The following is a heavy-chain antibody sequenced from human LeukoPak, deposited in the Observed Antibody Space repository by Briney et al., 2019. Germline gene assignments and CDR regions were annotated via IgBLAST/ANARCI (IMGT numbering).Heavy chain of an antibody. D-gene: IGHD6-13*01. CDR3: ARHVFRRSTWYGPVDY. V-gene: IGHV4-39*01. CDR1: GGSVSSSSYY. CDR2: IYYSGST. Sequence: SETLSLTCTVSGGSVSSSSYYWGWIRQPPGKGLEWIGSIYYSGSTYYNPSLQSRVTISADTSKNHFSLELRSATAADTAVYYCARHVFRRSTWYGPVDYWGQGTLVTVSS. J-gene: IGHJ4*02.